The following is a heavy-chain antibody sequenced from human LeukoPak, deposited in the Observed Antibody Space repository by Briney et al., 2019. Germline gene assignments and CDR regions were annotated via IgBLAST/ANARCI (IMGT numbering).Heavy chain of an antibody. CDR2: IWYDGSKI. V-gene: IGHV3-33*07. Sequence: GGSLRLSCEVSGFIFSSYSMYWVRQAPGKGLEWVASIWYDGSKIDYADSVKGRFTISRNSSKSTVYLQMNSLRPEDTAVYYCARNRDHFVFWSAFSHWGQGTLVTVST. CDR3: ARNRDHFVFWSAFSH. CDR1: GFIFSSYS. D-gene: IGHD3-3*01. J-gene: IGHJ4*02.